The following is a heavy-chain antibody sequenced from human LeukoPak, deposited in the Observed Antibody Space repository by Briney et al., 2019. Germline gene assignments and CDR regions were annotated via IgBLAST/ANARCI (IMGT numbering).Heavy chain of an antibody. CDR2: ISPSGSYI. Sequence: SGGSLRLSCAASGFTFSSYAMNWVRQAPGKGLEWISSISPSGSYIYYADSVKGRFTISRDNAKNSLFLQMNSLRAEDTDVYYCAHSSGYAYGLDYWGQGTLVTVSS. CDR3: AHSSGYAYGLDY. D-gene: IGHD5-18*01. CDR1: GFTFSSYA. J-gene: IGHJ4*02. V-gene: IGHV3-21*01.